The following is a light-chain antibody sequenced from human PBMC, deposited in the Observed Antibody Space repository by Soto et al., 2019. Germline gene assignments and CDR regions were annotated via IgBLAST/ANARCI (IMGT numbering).Light chain of an antibody. CDR2: DSS. V-gene: IGKV3-15*01. CDR3: QQYDDWPLT. Sequence: VLTQSPATLSVSPGEGATLSCRASQSVGSSLAWYQQKPGQAPRLLMFDSSTRATGVPAKFSGSGSGTEFTLTISSLQSEDCAIFFCQQYDDWPLTFGPGTRVDI. J-gene: IGKJ3*01. CDR1: QSVGSS.